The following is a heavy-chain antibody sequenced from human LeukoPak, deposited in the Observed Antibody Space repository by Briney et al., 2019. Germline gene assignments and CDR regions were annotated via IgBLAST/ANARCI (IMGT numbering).Heavy chain of an antibody. CDR3: ARMNYYESRCFDF. V-gene: IGHV4-39*01. Sequence: PSETLSLTCTVSGGSISSSNYYWGWIRQPPGKGLEWIGIIYNSGGAHYSPSLNSRVIISVDTSKNQFALRLSSVTAADTAVYYCARMNYYESRCFDFWGQGTLVTVSS. CDR2: IYNSGGA. J-gene: IGHJ4*02. CDR1: GGSISSSNYY. D-gene: IGHD3-22*01.